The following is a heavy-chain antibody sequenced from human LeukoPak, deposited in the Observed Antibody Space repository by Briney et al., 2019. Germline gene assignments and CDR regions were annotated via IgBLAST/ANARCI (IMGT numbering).Heavy chain of an antibody. V-gene: IGHV3-7*01. Sequence: GGSLRLSCAASGFNFSSYWMSWVRQAPGKGLEWVANIKQDGSEKYYVDSVKGRFTISRDNAKNSLYLQMNSLRAEDTAVYYCARVGVVINSGPYYYYMDVWGKGTTVTVSS. D-gene: IGHD3-3*01. CDR2: IKQDGSEK. J-gene: IGHJ6*03. CDR1: GFNFSSYW. CDR3: ARVGVVINSGPYYYYMDV.